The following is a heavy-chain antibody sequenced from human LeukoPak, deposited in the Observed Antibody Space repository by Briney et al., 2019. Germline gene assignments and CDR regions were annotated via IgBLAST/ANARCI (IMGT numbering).Heavy chain of an antibody. CDR1: GYTFTSYD. V-gene: IGHV1-2*02. Sequence: GASVKVSCKASGYTFTSYDINWVRQATGQGLEWMGWINPNSGGTNYAQKFQGRVTMTRDTSISTAYMELSRLRSDDTAVYYCARDSGTNYGDYGDWFDPWGQGTLVTVSS. D-gene: IGHD4-17*01. CDR2: INPNSGGT. CDR3: ARDSGTNYGDYGDWFDP. J-gene: IGHJ5*02.